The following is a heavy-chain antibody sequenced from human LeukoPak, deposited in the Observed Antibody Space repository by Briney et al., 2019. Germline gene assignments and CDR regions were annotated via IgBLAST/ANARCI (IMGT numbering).Heavy chain of an antibody. CDR3: ARDGCSGGSCSWFDY. V-gene: IGHV3-30*04. D-gene: IGHD2-15*01. CDR2: ISYDGSNK. CDR1: GFTFSSYA. J-gene: IGHJ5*01. Sequence: GGSLRLSCAASGFTFSSYAMHWVRQAPGKGLEWVAVISYDGSNKYYADSVKGRFTISRDNSKNTLYLQMNSLRAEDTAVYYCARDGCSGGSCSWFDYWGQGTLVTVSS.